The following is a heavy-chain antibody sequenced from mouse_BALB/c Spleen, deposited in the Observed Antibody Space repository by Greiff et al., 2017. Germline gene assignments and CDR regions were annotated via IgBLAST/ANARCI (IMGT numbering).Heavy chain of an antibody. CDR1: GYTFTSYT. V-gene: IGHV1-4*02. J-gene: IGHJ1*01. Sequence: VQLQESAAELARPGASVKMSCKASGYTFTSYTMHWVKQRPGQGLEWIGYINPSSGYTEYNQKFKDKTTLTADKSSSTAYMQLSSLTSEDSAVYYCARSDGYDWYFDDWGEGTTVTVSS. CDR2: INPSSGYT. CDR3: ARSDGYDWYFDD.